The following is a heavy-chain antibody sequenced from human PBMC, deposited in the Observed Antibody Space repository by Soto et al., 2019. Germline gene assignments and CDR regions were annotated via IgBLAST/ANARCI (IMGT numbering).Heavy chain of an antibody. CDR2: IYSGGST. Sequence: PGGSLRLSCAASGFTVSSNYMSWVRQAPGKGLEWVSVIYSGGSTYYADSVKGRFTISRHNSKNTLYLQMNSLRAEDTAVYYCAREEAGSYYANYYYYGMDVWGQGTTVTVSS. D-gene: IGHD1-26*01. CDR3: AREEAGSYYANYYYYGMDV. J-gene: IGHJ6*02. V-gene: IGHV3-53*04. CDR1: GFTVSSNY.